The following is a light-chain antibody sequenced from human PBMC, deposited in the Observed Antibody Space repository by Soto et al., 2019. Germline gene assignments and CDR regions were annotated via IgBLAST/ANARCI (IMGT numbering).Light chain of an antibody. V-gene: IGLV2-11*01. Sequence: QSVLTQPRSVSGSPGQSVTVSCIGTSSDVGDYNSVSWYQQHPGKAPKLMIYDVSKRPSAVPDRFSGSKSGNTASLTISGLQAEDEADYYCCSYVGGYSYVFGIGTKVTVL. CDR1: SSDVGDYNS. J-gene: IGLJ1*01. CDR2: DVS. CDR3: CSYVGGYSYV.